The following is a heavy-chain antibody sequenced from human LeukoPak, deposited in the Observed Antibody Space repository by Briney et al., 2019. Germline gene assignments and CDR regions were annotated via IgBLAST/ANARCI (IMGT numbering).Heavy chain of an antibody. CDR3: AKGDQPLLYGGAFDS. CDR1: GFSFSSHG. CDR2: IIGGAGST. V-gene: IGHV3-23*01. D-gene: IGHD2-2*02. J-gene: IGHJ4*02. Sequence: GGTLRLSCAASGFSFSSHGMSWVRQAPGKGLEWVSGIIGGAGSTYYADSVKGRFTISRDNSKNTLYLQMNSLRAEDTAVYYCAKGDQPLLYGGAFDSWGQGTLVTVSS.